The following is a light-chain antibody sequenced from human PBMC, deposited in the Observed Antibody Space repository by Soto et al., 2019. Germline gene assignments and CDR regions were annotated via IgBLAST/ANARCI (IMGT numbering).Light chain of an antibody. Sequence: DIQLTRSPSFLSASVGDRVTINCRASQGISSYLAWYQQKPGKAPKLLIYAASTLQSGVPSRFSGSGSGTEFTLTISSLQPEDFATYYCQQLNSYPGFGPGTKVDIK. J-gene: IGKJ3*01. V-gene: IGKV1-9*01. CDR2: AAS. CDR1: QGISSY. CDR3: QQLNSYPG.